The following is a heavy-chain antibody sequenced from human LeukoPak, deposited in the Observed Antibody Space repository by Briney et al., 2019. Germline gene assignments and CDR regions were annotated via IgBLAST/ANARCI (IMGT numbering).Heavy chain of an antibody. Sequence: SVKVSCKASGCTFSSYAISWVRQAPGQGLEWMGRIIPIFGTANYAQKFQGRVTITTDESTSTAYMELSSLRSEDTAVYYCSREPRGIVGNYYYYYMDVWGKGTTVTVSS. CDR3: SREPRGIVGNYYYYYMDV. CDR1: GCTFSSYA. CDR2: IIPIFGTA. J-gene: IGHJ6*03. V-gene: IGHV1-69*05. D-gene: IGHD1-26*01.